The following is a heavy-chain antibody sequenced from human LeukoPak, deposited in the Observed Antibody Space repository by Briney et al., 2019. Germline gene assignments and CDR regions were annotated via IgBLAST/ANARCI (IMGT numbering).Heavy chain of an antibody. V-gene: IGHV4-34*01. D-gene: IGHD1-26*01. Sequence: SETLSLTCAVYGGSFSVYYWSWIRQPPGKGLEWIGEINHSGSTNYNPSLKSRVTISVDTSKNQFSLKLSSVTAADTAVYYCARARWEFDYWGQGTLVTVSS. CDR3: ARARWEFDY. CDR2: INHSGST. J-gene: IGHJ4*02. CDR1: GGSFSVYY.